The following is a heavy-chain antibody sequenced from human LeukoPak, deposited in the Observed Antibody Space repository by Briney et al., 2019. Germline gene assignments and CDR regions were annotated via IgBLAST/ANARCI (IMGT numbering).Heavy chain of an antibody. J-gene: IGHJ4*02. CDR3: ARGFAVVVVAAPYFFDY. Sequence: SETQSLTCAVYGGTFSGYYWSWIRQPPGKGLEWIGEINHSGSTNYNPSLKSRVTISVDTSKNQFSLKLSSVTAADTAVYYCARGFAVVVVAAPYFFDYWGQGTLVTVSS. D-gene: IGHD2-15*01. CDR1: GGTFSGYY. V-gene: IGHV4-34*01. CDR2: INHSGST.